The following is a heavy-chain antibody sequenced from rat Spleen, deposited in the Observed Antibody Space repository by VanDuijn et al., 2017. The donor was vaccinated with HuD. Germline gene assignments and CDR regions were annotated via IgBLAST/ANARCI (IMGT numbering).Heavy chain of an antibody. Sequence: EVQLVESGGGLVQPGRSLKLSCVASGFTFNNYWMTWIRQAPGKGLEWVASVTNTGGGTYYPDSVKGRFTISRDNTKSTLYLQMNSLRSEDTATYYCTTENYWFAYWGQGTLVTVSS. D-gene: IGHD1-10*01. CDR3: TTENYWFAY. CDR1: GFTFNNYW. CDR2: VTNTGGGT. J-gene: IGHJ3*01. V-gene: IGHV5-31*01.